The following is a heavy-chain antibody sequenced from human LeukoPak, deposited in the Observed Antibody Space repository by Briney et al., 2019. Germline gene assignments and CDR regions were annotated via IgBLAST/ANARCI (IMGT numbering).Heavy chain of an antibody. Sequence: GGSLRLSCAASGFTGSSNYMSWVRQAPGKGLEWVSVIYSGGSTYYADPVKGRFTISRDNSKNTLYLQMNSLRAEDTAVYYCAKENYYDSSGYYYYYYYYSMDVWGQGTTVTVSS. CDR2: IYSGGST. V-gene: IGHV3-66*01. D-gene: IGHD3-22*01. J-gene: IGHJ6*02. CDR3: AKENYYDSSGYYYYYYYYSMDV. CDR1: GFTGSSNY.